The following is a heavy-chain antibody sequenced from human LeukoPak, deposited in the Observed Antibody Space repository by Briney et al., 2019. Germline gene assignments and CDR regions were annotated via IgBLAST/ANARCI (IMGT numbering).Heavy chain of an antibody. V-gene: IGHV3-7*04. CDR2: IKQDGSEK. J-gene: IGHJ4*02. CDR3: ARRGYSYGYAY. CDR1: GFTFSSYW. Sequence: PGGSLRLSCAASGFTFSSYWMSWVRQAPGKGLEWVANIKQDGSEKYYVDSVRGRLTISRDNAKSSLYLQMNSLRAEDTAVYYCARRGYSYGYAYWSQGTLVTVSS. D-gene: IGHD5-18*01.